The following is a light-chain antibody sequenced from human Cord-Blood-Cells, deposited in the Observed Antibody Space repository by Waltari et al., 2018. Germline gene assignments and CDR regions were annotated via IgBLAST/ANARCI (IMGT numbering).Light chain of an antibody. CDR2: DVS. CDR1: SSDVGGYNY. CDR3: SSYTSSSTLDV. V-gene: IGLV2-14*01. Sequence: QSALTQPASVSGSPGQSITISCTGTSSDVGGYNYVSWYQQHPGKAPKLMIYDVSNRPSGVSNRFSGSKSCNPASLTISGLQAEDEADYYCSSYTSSSTLDVFGTGTKVTVL. J-gene: IGLJ1*01.